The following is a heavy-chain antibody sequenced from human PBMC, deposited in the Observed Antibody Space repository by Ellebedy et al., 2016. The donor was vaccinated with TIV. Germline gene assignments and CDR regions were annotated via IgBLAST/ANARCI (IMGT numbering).Heavy chain of an antibody. D-gene: IGHD6-13*01. CDR2: INPNSGGT. Sequence: AASVKVSCKASGYTFTDFYIHWIRQAPGQGLERMGWINPNSGGTNYAQNFQGWVTMTRDTSINTAYMELSRLRSEATAVYYCARVPSGYSNMWPSFDYWGQGSLVTVSS. CDR3: ARVPSGYSNMWPSFDY. CDR1: GYTFTDFY. J-gene: IGHJ4*02. V-gene: IGHV1-2*04.